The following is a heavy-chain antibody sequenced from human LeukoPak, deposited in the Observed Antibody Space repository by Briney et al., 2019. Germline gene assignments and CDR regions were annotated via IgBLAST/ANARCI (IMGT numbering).Heavy chain of an antibody. J-gene: IGHJ4*02. D-gene: IGHD3-22*01. V-gene: IGHV1-69*05. CDR2: IIPIFGTA. Sequence: SVKVSCKASGGTFSSYAISWVRQAPGQGLEWMGRIIPIFGTANYAQKFQGRVTFTTDESTSTAYMELSSLRSEDTAVYYCARANEITYYYDSSGYYSDRFDYWGQGTLVTVSS. CDR3: ARANEITYYYDSSGYYSDRFDY. CDR1: GGTFSSYA.